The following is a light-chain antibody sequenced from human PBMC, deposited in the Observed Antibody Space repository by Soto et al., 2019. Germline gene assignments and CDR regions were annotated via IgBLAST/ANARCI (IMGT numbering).Light chain of an antibody. V-gene: IGLV2-14*01. CDR1: SSDVGGYNY. J-gene: IGLJ1*01. CDR2: DVS. CDR3: SSYTRSSTLEV. Sequence: SVLTQPASVSGSPGQSITISCTGTSSDVGGYNYVSWYQQHPGKAPKLMIYDVSNRPSGVSNRFSGSKSGNTASLTISGLQAEDEADYYCSSYTRSSTLEVFGTGTKV.